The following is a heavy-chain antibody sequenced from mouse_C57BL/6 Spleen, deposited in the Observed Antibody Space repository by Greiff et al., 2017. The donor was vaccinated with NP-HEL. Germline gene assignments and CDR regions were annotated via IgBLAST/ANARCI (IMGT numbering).Heavy chain of an antibody. V-gene: IGHV1-15*01. CDR2: IDPETGGT. Sequence: QVQLQQSGAELVRPGASVTLSCKASGYTFTDYEMHWVKQTPVHGLEWIGAIDPETGGTAYNQKFKGKAILTADKSSSTAYMELRSLTSEDSAVYYCTRRFYYGNYVNAMDYWGQGTSVTVSS. J-gene: IGHJ4*01. D-gene: IGHD2-1*01. CDR1: GYTFTDYE. CDR3: TRRFYYGNYVNAMDY.